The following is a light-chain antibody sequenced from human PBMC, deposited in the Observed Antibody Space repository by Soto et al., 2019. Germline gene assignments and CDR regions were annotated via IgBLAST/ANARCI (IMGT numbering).Light chain of an antibody. Sequence: DIQMTQSPSTLSGSVGDRVTITCRPSQTISSWLAWYQQKPGKAPKLLIYKASTLKSGVPSRFSGSGSGTEFTLTISSLQPDDFATYYCQHYYSYSQAFGQGTKVDIK. CDR2: KAS. CDR3: QHYYSYSQA. V-gene: IGKV1-5*03. J-gene: IGKJ1*01. CDR1: QTISSW.